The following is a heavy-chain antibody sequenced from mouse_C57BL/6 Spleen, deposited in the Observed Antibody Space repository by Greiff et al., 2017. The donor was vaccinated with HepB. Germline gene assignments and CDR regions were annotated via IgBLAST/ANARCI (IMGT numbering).Heavy chain of an antibody. CDR1: GYSFTGYY. CDR3: THYGSAYFDY. J-gene: IGHJ2*01. CDR2: INPSTGGT. D-gene: IGHD1-1*01. Sequence: VQLQQSGSELVKPGASVKISCKASGYSFTGYYMNWVKQSPEKSLEWIGEINPSTGGTNYNQKFKDKATLTVDKSSSTAYMQLKSLTSEDTSVYYCTHYGSAYFDYWGQGTTVTVSS. V-gene: IGHV1-42*01.